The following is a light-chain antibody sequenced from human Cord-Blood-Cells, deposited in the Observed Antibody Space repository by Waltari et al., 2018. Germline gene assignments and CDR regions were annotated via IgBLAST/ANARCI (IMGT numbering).Light chain of an antibody. V-gene: IGKV1-39*01. CDR3: QQSYSTPHT. CDR1: QSISSY. J-gene: IGKJ2*01. Sequence: DIQMTQSPSSLSASVGDRVTITCRASQSISSYLNWDQQKPGKAPKLLICAASSLQSGVPSRFSGSGSGTDFTLTISSLQPEDFATYYCQQSYSTPHTFGQGTKLEIK. CDR2: AAS.